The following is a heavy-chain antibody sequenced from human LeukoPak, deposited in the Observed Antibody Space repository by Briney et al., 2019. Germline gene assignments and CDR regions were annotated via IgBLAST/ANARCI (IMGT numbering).Heavy chain of an antibody. CDR2: ISNSGTAI. V-gene: IGHV3-48*03. J-gene: IGHJ1*01. D-gene: IGHD5-18*01. CDR1: GFTLSSYE. CDR3: ASAGYSMDTEYFQH. Sequence: GGSLRLSCAASGFTLSSYEMNWVRQAPGKGLEWVSYISNSGTAIYYADSVKGRFTISRDNAKSSLYLQMNSLRAEDTAVYYCASAGYSMDTEYFQHWGQGTLVTVSS.